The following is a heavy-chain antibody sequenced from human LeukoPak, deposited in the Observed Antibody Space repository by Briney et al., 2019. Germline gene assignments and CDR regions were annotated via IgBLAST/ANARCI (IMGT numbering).Heavy chain of an antibody. CDR3: ARVGRAADPLDY. CDR1: GGTFSSYA. D-gene: IGHD6-13*01. CDR2: IIPIFGTA. J-gene: IGHJ4*02. V-gene: IGHV1-69*06. Sequence: GASVKVSCKASGGTFSSYAISWVRQAPGQGLEWMGGIIPIFGTANYAQKFQGRVTITADKSTSTAYMELRSLRSDDTAVYYCARVGRAADPLDYWGQGTLVTVSS.